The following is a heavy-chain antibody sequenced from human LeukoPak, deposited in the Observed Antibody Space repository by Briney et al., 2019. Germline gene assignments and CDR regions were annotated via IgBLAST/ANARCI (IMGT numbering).Heavy chain of an antibody. Sequence: SETLSLTCAVYGGSFSGYYWSWIRQPPGKGLEWIGEINHSGSTNYNPSLKSRVTISVDTSKNQFSLKLSSVTAADTAVYYCAKLDCGGDCYFGYWGQGTLVTVSS. J-gene: IGHJ4*02. D-gene: IGHD2-21*02. V-gene: IGHV4-34*01. CDR1: GGSFSGYY. CDR2: INHSGST. CDR3: AKLDCGGDCYFGY.